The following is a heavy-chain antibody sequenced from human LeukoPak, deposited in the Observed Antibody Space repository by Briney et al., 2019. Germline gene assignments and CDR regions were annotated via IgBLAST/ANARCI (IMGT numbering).Heavy chain of an antibody. CDR1: GYTFNRYG. V-gene: IGHV1-18*01. J-gene: IGHJ4*02. Sequence: ASVKVSCKSSGYTFNRYGFSWVRQPPGPRPEWMGWNSALTGNIDYAPKFHGRVTMNTDTSTSTAYMELSSLVSADTAVYFCARADPTNTGHEYFDYWGRGTLVTVSS. D-gene: IGHD2/OR15-2a*01. CDR3: ARADPTNTGHEYFDY. CDR2: NSALTGNI.